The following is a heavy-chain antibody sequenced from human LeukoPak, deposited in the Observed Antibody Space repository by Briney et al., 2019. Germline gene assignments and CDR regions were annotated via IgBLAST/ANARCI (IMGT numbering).Heavy chain of an antibody. CDR2: VHLDGST. D-gene: IGHD3-3*01. V-gene: IGHV4-4*02. CDR3: AREGGFYRPLDY. Sequence: PSETLSLTCDVSGGPVTSTNWWTWVRQPPGKGLEWIGEVHLDGSTNYNPSLKSRLIMSVDLPENHISLKLTSVTAANTAVYYCAREGGFYRPLDYSGQGTLVTVSS. CDR1: GGPVTSTNW. J-gene: IGHJ4*02.